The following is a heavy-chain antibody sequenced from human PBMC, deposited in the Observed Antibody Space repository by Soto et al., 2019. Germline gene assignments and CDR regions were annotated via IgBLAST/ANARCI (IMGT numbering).Heavy chain of an antibody. Sequence: LRLSCAASGFTFDDYAMHWVRQAPGKGLEWVSGIDYNSGSFGYADSVKGRFTISRDNAKNSLYLQMNNLRAEDTALYYCAKSGGSGSYYNTTFDSWGQGTQVTVSS. V-gene: IGHV3-9*01. J-gene: IGHJ4*02. CDR1: GFTFDDYA. D-gene: IGHD3-10*01. CDR2: IDYNSGSF. CDR3: AKSGGSGSYYNTTFDS.